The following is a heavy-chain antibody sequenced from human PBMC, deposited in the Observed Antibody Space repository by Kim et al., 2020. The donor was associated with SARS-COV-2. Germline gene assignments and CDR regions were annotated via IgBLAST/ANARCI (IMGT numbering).Heavy chain of an antibody. CDR2: IRSNGLGT. V-gene: IGHV3-23*01. D-gene: IGHD2-21*02. Sequence: GGSLRLSCVVSGIGLRSPAMRWVRQAPGKGLEWVAGIRSNGLGTYFADSVKGRFTISRDNSRNTVFLQMSSLRVDDTAIYYCAKDPGWGCGGDGFAFDH. CDR1: GIGLRSPA. CDR3: AKDPGWGCGGDGFAFDH. J-gene: IGHJ4*01.